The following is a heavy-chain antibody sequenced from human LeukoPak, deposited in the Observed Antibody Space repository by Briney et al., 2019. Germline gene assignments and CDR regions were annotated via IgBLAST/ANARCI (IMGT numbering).Heavy chain of an antibody. D-gene: IGHD6-6*01. V-gene: IGHV1-69*13. CDR2: IIPIFGTA. CDR3: AVSSSSASVRAFDI. J-gene: IGHJ3*02. CDR1: GGTFSSYA. Sequence: VASVKVSCKASGGTFSSYAISWVRQAPGQGLEWMGGIIPIFGTANYAQKFQGRVTITADESTSTAYMELSRLRSDDTAVYYCAVSSSSASVRAFDIWGQGTMVTVSS.